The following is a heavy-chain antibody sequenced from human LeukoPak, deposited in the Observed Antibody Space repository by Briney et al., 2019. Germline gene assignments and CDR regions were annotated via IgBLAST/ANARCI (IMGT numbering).Heavy chain of an antibody. CDR1: GPSISMYY. Sequence: SETLSLTCTVSGPSISMYYWSWIRQPPGKGLEGSGYIYYSGSTNYNPSLTRRLTISIDTSKNQFSLKLDSVTAADTAMYYCARHQDLGFYAAFDIWGQGTMLTVSS. CDR2: IYYSGST. D-gene: IGHD3-16*01. CDR3: ARHQDLGFYAAFDI. J-gene: IGHJ3*02. V-gene: IGHV4-59*08.